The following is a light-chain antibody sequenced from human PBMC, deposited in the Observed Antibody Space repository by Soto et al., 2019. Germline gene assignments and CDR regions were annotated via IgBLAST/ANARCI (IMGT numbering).Light chain of an antibody. J-gene: IGKJ5*01. V-gene: IGKV1-8*01. CDR2: DAS. Sequence: AIRMTQSPSSLSASTGDRVTITCRASQGISSYLAWYQQKPGQAPKLLIYDASTLPRGVPSRFSGSGSGTDFTLTISCLQSEDFATYYCQQYYSYPFITFGQGTRLEIK. CDR3: QQYYSYPFIT. CDR1: QGISSY.